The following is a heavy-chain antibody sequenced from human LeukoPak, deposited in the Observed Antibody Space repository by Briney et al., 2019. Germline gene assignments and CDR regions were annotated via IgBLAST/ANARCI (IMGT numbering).Heavy chain of an antibody. CDR2: INPNSGGT. Sequence: ASVKVSCKASGYTFTGYYMHWVRQAPGQGLEWMGCINPNSGGTNYAQKFQGRVTMTRDTSISTAYMELSRLRSDDTAVYYCARGVGVVVPAARPYYYYYYMDVWGKGTTVTVSS. J-gene: IGHJ6*03. CDR1: GYTFTGYY. CDR3: ARGVGVVVPAARPYYYYYYMDV. D-gene: IGHD2-2*01. V-gene: IGHV1-2*02.